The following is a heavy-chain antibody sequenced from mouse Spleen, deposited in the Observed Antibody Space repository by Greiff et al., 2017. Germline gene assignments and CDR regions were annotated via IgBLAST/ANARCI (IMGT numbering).Heavy chain of an antibody. D-gene: IGHD3-2*02. CDR2: ILPGSGCT. CDR1: GYTFSSYW. V-gene: IGHV1-9*01. J-gene: IGHJ2*01. CDR3: ARKEAGDY. Sequence: QVQLQQSGAELMKPGASVKISCKATGYTFSSYWIEWVKQRPGHGLEWIGEILPGSGCTYYNEKFKGKATFTADTSTNTAYMQLSSLTSENSAVYYCARKEAGDYWGQGTTLTVSS.